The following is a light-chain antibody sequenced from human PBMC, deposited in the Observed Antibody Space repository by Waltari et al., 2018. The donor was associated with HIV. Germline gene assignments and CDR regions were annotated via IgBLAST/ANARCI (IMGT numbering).Light chain of an antibody. CDR1: QSINSW. CDR3: QQYKTYSTT. V-gene: IGKV1-5*03. CDR2: EAS. Sequence: DIQMTQSPSTLSASVGDRVTITCRANQSINSWLAWYQQKPGKAPRLLISEASSLQSGVPSRFSGSESGTEFTLIINSLQPDDFATYYCQQYKTYSTTFGQGTNVEIK. J-gene: IGKJ1*01.